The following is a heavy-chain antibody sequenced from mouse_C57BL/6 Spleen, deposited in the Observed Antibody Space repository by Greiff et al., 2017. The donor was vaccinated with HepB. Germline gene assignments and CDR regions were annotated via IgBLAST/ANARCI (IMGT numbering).Heavy chain of an antibody. Sequence: QVQLQQSGAELVKPGASVKLSCKASGYTFTEYTINWVKQRSGQGLEWIGWFYPGSGSIKYNEKFKDKATLTADKSSSTAYMELRRFTSEDSAVYFCARHGGYGNADWYFDVWGTGTTVTVSS. CDR1: GYTFTEYT. CDR3: ARHGGYGNADWYFDV. J-gene: IGHJ1*03. V-gene: IGHV1-62-2*01. CDR2: FYPGSGSI. D-gene: IGHD2-10*02.